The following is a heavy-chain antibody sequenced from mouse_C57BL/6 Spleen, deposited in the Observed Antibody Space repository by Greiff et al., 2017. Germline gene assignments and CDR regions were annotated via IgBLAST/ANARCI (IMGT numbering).Heavy chain of an antibody. D-gene: IGHD1-1*01. V-gene: IGHV1-69*01. CDR3: ARSVYYYGSSYWYFDV. CDR1: GYTFTSYW. J-gene: IGHJ1*03. CDR2: IDPSDSYT. Sequence: VKLQQPGAELVMPGASVKLSCKASGYTFTSYWMHWVKQRPGQGLEWIGEIDPSDSYTNYNQKFKGKSTLTVDKSSSTAYMQLSSLTSEDSAVYYCARSVYYYGSSYWYFDVWGTGTTVTVSS.